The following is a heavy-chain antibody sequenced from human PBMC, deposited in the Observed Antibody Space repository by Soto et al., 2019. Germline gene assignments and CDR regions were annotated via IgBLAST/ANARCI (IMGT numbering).Heavy chain of an antibody. Sequence: SGPTLVNPTQTLTLTCTFSGFSLSTSGVGVGWIRQPPGKALEWLALIYWDDDKRYSPSLKSRLTITKDTSKNQVVLTMTNMDPVDTATYYCEHSPYFDWLFPNWFDPWGQGTLVTVS. V-gene: IGHV2-5*02. CDR1: GFSLSTSGVG. D-gene: IGHD3-9*01. CDR2: IYWDDDK. CDR3: EHSPYFDWLFPNWFDP. J-gene: IGHJ5*02.